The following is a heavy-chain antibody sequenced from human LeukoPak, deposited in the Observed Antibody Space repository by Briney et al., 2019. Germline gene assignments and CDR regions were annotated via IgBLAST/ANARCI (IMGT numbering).Heavy chain of an antibody. CDR2: IKQDGSEK. V-gene: IGHV3-7*01. D-gene: IGHD3-10*01. Sequence: GGSLRLSCAASGFTFSSYLMSWVRQAPGKGLGWVANIKQDGSEKYYVDSVKGRFTISRDNAKNSLYLQMNSLRAEDTAVYYCAKDRLWFGEFPFDYWGQGTLVTVSS. J-gene: IGHJ4*02. CDR3: AKDRLWFGEFPFDY. CDR1: GFTFSSYL.